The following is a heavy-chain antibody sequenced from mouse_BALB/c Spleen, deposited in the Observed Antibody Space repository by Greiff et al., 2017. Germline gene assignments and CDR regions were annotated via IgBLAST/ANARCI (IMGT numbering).Heavy chain of an antibody. CDR2: INPGSGGT. CDR1: GYAFTNYL. J-gene: IGHJ3*01. CDR3: ARGITTVVATGTY. D-gene: IGHD1-1*01. V-gene: IGHV1-54*01. Sequence: QVQLKQSGAELVRPGTSVKVSCKASGYAFTNYLIEWVKQRPGQGLEWIGVINPGSGGTNYNEKFKGKATLTADKSSSTAYMQLSSLTSDDSAVYFCARGITTVVATGTYWGQGTLVTVSA.